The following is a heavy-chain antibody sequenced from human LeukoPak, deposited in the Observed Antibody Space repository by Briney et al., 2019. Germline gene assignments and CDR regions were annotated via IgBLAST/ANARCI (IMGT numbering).Heavy chain of an antibody. CDR1: GYSINNGYY. J-gene: IGHJ4*02. V-gene: IGHV4-38-2*02. Sequence: ETLSLTCTVSGYSINNGYYWGWIRQPPGKGLEWIGSIYHSGSTYYKPSLQSRVTISVDTSKNQFSLKLSSVTAADTAVYYCARAFYSSSWYHKEDFFDYWGQGTPVTVSS. D-gene: IGHD6-13*01. CDR3: ARAFYSSSWYHKEDFFDY. CDR2: IYHSGST.